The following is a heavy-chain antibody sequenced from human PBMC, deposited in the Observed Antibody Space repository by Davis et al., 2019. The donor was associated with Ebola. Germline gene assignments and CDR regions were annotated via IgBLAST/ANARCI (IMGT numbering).Heavy chain of an antibody. CDR3: ASVSYHGMDV. V-gene: IGHV1-18*04. CDR2: ISSYNGDL. D-gene: IGHD5/OR15-5a*01. J-gene: IGHJ6*02. CDR1: GHPFISYG. Sequence: ASVKVSCKASGHPFISYGINWVRQAPGQGLEWMGWISSYNGDLNYAQKFQGRVTMTTDTPTSTAYMELRSLKSDDTAVYYCASVSYHGMDVWGQGTPVTVSS.